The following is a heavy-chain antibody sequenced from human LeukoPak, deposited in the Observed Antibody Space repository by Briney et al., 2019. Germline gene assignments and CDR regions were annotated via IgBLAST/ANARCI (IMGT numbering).Heavy chain of an antibody. CDR2: ISTNTGNP. CDR3: AVAGRGYYYGMDV. CDR1: GYTFTSYA. J-gene: IGHJ6*02. Sequence: ASVKVSCKASGYTFTSYAMHWVRQAPGQGLEWMGWISTNTGNPTYAQGFTGRFVFSLDTSVSTAYLQISSLKAEDTAVYYCAVAGRGYYYGMDVWGQGTTVTVSS. V-gene: IGHV7-4-1*02. D-gene: IGHD6-19*01.